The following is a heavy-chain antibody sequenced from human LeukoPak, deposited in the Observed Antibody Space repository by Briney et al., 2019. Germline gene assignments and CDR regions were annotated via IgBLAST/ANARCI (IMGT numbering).Heavy chain of an antibody. CDR3: ARDKTPYFGGDAFDI. Sequence: PSDTLSLTCTVSGGSISIYYWSWIRQPPGKGLEWIGYIYYSGSTNYNPSLKSRVTILVDTSKNQFSLKLSSVTAADTAVYYCARDKTPYFGGDAFDIWGQGTMVTVSS. D-gene: IGHD3-16*01. V-gene: IGHV4-59*01. CDR2: IYYSGST. J-gene: IGHJ3*02. CDR1: GGSISIYY.